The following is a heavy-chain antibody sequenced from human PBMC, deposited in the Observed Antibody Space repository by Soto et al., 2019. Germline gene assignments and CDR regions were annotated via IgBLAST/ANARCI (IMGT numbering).Heavy chain of an antibody. CDR2: ASPLSATT. J-gene: IGHJ4*02. D-gene: IGHD2-21*02. CDR3: ARGGTAEADF. CDR1: GYTFTGYG. V-gene: IGHV1-18*01. Sequence: QAQLVQSGAEVKEPGASVKVSCQASGYTFTGYGITWVRQAPGPGLEWMGWASPLSATTNYAPKFQGRVKTTTDTSTNMAYMELRSLRSDDTAVYYCARGGTAEADFWGQGTLVTVSS.